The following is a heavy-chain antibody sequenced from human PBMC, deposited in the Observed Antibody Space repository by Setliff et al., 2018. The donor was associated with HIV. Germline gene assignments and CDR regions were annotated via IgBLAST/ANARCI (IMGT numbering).Heavy chain of an antibody. Sequence: ASVKVSCKASGYTFTGYFMHCVRQAPGQGLEWLGMINPSGGSTWYAQKFQGRVTMTGDTSTNTLYMELSSLRSEDTAVYYCARGWEGGMDYWGQGTLVTVSS. D-gene: IGHD1-26*01. CDR3: ARGWEGGMDY. CDR1: GYTFTGYF. CDR2: INPSGGST. J-gene: IGHJ4*02. V-gene: IGHV1-46*01.